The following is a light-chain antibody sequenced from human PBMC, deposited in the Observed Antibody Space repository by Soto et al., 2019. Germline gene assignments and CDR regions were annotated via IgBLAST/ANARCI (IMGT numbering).Light chain of an antibody. CDR1: SSNIGAGYD. V-gene: IGLV1-40*01. CDR2: GNS. CDR3: QSYDSSLSGSV. Sequence: QSVLTQPASVSGAPGQRVTISCTGSSSNIGAGYDVHWYQQLPGTAPKLLIYGNSNRPSGVPDRFSGSKSGTSASLAITGLQAEDEADYCCQSYDSSLSGSVFGGGTKLTVL. J-gene: IGLJ3*02.